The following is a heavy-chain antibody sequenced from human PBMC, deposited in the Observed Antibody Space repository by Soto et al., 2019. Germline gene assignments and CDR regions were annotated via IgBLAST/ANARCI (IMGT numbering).Heavy chain of an antibody. V-gene: IGHV4-30-4*01. J-gene: IGHJ6*02. CDR2: IYYSGST. D-gene: IGHD6-13*01. Sequence: SETLSLTCTVSCCSISSDDYYWNWIRQPPGKGLEWIGYIYYSGSTYYNPSLKSRVTISVDTSKNQFSLKLSSVTAADTAVYYCARDWPVGIAAAGTPYYGMDVWGQGTTVTVS. CDR1: CCSISSDDYY. CDR3: ARDWPVGIAAAGTPYYGMDV.